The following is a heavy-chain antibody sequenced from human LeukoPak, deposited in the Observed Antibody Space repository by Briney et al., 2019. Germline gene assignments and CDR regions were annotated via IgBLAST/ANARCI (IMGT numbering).Heavy chain of an antibody. CDR3: ARLTDYYDSSGYYSG. CDR1: GYTFTSYG. D-gene: IGHD3-22*01. Sequence: ASVKVSCKASGYTFTSYGISWVRQAPGQGLEWMGWISAYNGNTNYAQKLQGRVTMTTDTSTSTAYMELRSLRSDDTAVYYCARLTDYYDSSGYYSGWGQGTLVTVSS. CDR2: ISAYNGNT. V-gene: IGHV1-18*01. J-gene: IGHJ4*02.